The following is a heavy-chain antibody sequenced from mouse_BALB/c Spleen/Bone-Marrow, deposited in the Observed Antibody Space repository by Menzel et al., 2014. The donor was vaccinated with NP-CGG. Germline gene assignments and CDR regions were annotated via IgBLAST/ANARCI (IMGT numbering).Heavy chain of an antibody. CDR2: ISSGSSTI. J-gene: IGHJ1*01. Sequence: EVKVVESGGGLVQPGGSRKLSCAASGFTFSSFGMHWVRQAPEKGLEWVAYISSGSSTIYYADTVKGRFTISRDNPKNTLFLQMTSLRSEDTAMYYCARRGSNRWYFDVWGAGTTVTVSS. V-gene: IGHV5-17*02. D-gene: IGHD1-1*01. CDR3: ARRGSNRWYFDV. CDR1: GFTFSSFG.